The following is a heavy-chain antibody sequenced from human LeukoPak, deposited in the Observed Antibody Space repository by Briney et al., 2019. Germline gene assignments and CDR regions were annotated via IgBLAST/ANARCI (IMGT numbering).Heavy chain of an antibody. D-gene: IGHD2/OR15-2a*01. Sequence: PGGSLRLSCAASGFTFSSYSMNWVRQAPGKGLEWVSYISSSSSTIYYADSVKGRLTISRDNAKNSLYLQMNSLRAEDTAVYYCARALTFDAFDIWGQGTMVTVSS. CDR3: ARALTFDAFDI. J-gene: IGHJ3*02. V-gene: IGHV3-48*01. CDR1: GFTFSSYS. CDR2: ISSSSSTI.